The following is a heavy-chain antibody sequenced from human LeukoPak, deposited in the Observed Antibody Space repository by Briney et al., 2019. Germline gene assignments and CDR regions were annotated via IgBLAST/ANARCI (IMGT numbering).Heavy chain of an antibody. V-gene: IGHV4-30-4*08. CDR3: ASDLGSGSYLVY. Sequence: PSETLSLTCTVSGGSISSGDYYWSWIRQPPGKGLEWIGYIYYSGSTYYNPSHKSRVTISVDTSKNQFSLKLSSVTAADTAVYYCASDLGSGSYLVYWGQGTLVTVSS. J-gene: IGHJ4*02. CDR2: IYYSGST. D-gene: IGHD1-26*01. CDR1: GGSISSGDYY.